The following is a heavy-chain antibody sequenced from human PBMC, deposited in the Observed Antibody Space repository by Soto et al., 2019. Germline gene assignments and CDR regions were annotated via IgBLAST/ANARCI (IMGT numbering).Heavy chain of an antibody. CDR3: ARDGFRALGGYYLSPDYYYGMDV. Sequence: SETLSLTCTVSGGSVSSGSYYWSWIRQPPGKGLEWIGYIYYSGSTNYNPSLKSRVTISVDTSKNQFSLKLSSVTAADTAVYYCARDGFRALGGYYLSPDYYYGMDVWGQGTTVTVSS. V-gene: IGHV4-61*01. J-gene: IGHJ6*02. D-gene: IGHD3-22*01. CDR2: IYYSGST. CDR1: GGSVSSGSYY.